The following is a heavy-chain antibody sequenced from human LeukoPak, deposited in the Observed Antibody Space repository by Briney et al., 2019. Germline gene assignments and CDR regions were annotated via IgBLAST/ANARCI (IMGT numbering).Heavy chain of an antibody. CDR3: ARESGSYYGVTLDY. V-gene: IGHV3-23*01. J-gene: IGHJ4*02. CDR1: GFTFTTYA. Sequence: GGSLRLSCAASGFTFTTYAMTWVRQAPGKGLEWVSSITGSGAGTYYADSVKGRFTISRDNSKNTPYLQMNSLRAEDTAVYYCARESGSYYGVTLDYWGQGTLVTVSS. CDR2: ITGSGAGT. D-gene: IGHD1-26*01.